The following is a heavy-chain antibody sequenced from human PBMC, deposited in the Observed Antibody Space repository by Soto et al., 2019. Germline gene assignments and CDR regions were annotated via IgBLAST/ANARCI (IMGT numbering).Heavy chain of an antibody. D-gene: IGHD6-19*01. CDR1: GFTFSSYA. V-gene: IGHV3-23*04. CDR2: ISGSGGST. CDR3: AELRVSGWYLYYFDY. J-gene: IGHJ4*02. Sequence: EVQLVESGGGLVQPGGSLRLSCAASGFTFSSYAMSWVRQAPGKGLEWVSAISGSGGSTYYADSVKGRFTISRANSKDTLYLQMNSLRAEVTAVYYCAELRVSGWYLYYFDYWCQGTLVTVSS.